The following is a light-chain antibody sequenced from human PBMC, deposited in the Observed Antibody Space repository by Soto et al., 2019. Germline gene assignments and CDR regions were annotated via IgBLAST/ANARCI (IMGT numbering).Light chain of an antibody. CDR2: DAS. CDR3: QQYNSYPWT. J-gene: IGKJ1*01. Sequence: DIQMTQSPSTLSASVGDIVTITCRARQSISSWLAWYQQKPGKAPKLLIYDASSLESGVPSRFRGSGSGTKFTLTIRSLQPDDFATYYCQQYNSYPWTFGQGTKVEIK. V-gene: IGKV1-5*01. CDR1: QSISSW.